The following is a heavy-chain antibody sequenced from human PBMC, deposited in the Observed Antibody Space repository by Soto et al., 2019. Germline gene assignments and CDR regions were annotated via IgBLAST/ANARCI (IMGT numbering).Heavy chain of an antibody. V-gene: IGHV3-9*01. J-gene: IGHJ4*02. D-gene: IGHD2-8*02. Sequence: GGSLRLSCAASGFTFDDYAMHWVRQAPGKGLEWVSGISWNSGSIGYADSVKGRFTISRDNAKNSLYLQMNSLRAEDTALYYCAKDSHTFLVAPDEYWGQGTLVTVSS. CDR2: ISWNSGSI. CDR3: AKDSHTFLVAPDEY. CDR1: GFTFDDYA.